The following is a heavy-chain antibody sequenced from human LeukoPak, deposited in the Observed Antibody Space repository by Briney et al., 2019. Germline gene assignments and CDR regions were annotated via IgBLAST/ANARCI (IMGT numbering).Heavy chain of an antibody. D-gene: IGHD4-23*01. Sequence: GGSLRLSCAASGFTFSSYAMSWVRQAPGKGLEWVSTINDSGSTYYADSVKGRCTISRDNAKNSLYQQTNSLRAEDTAVYYCAKDHPLQLRQDDYWGQGTLVTVSS. CDR2: INDSGST. CDR3: AKDHPLQLRQDDY. V-gene: IGHV3-23*01. CDR1: GFTFSSYA. J-gene: IGHJ4*02.